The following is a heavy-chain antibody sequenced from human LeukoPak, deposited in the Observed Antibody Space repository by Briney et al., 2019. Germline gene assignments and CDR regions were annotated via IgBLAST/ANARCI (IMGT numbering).Heavy chain of an antibody. CDR3: ARDDPDVVVIPGAADV. CDR1: GDTFSNYV. J-gene: IGHJ3*01. CDR2: ITPIFGST. D-gene: IGHD2-21*01. Sequence: ASVKVSCKASGDTFSNYVISWFRQAPGQGLEWMGGITPIFGSTYFVQKFQGRVTFTADDSTTTAYMELSSLRSEDAAVYYCARDDPDVVVIPGAADVWGQGTLITVSS. V-gene: IGHV1-69*13.